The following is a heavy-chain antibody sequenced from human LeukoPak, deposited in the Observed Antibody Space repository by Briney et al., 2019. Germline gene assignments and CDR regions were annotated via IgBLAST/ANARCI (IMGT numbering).Heavy chain of an antibody. CDR1: GFTFSSYW. CDR2: IKQDGSEK. V-gene: IGHV3-7*01. D-gene: IGHD5-18*01. CDR3: ARDPGYSYGRRYWYFDP. J-gene: IGHJ2*01. Sequence: GGSLRLSCAASGFTFSSYWMNWVRQAPGKGLEWVANIKQDGSEKYCVDSVKGRFTISRDNAKNSLYLQMNNLRTEDTAVYYCARDPGYSYGRRYWYFDPWGRGTLVTVSS.